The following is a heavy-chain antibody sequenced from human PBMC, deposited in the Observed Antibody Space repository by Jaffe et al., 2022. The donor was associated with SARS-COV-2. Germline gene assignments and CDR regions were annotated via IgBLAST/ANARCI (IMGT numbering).Heavy chain of an antibody. Sequence: QVQLVQSGAEVKKPGSSVKVSCKASGGTFSSYAISWVRQAPGQGLEWMGGIIPIFGTANYAQKFQGRVTITADESTSTAYMELSSLRSEDTAVYYCARDHPLGSYDILTGFDEDPYYYYYMDVWGKGTTVTVSS. CDR1: GGTFSSYA. J-gene: IGHJ6*03. CDR2: IIPIFGTA. V-gene: IGHV1-69*01. D-gene: IGHD3-9*01. CDR3: ARDHPLGSYDILTGFDEDPYYYYYMDV.